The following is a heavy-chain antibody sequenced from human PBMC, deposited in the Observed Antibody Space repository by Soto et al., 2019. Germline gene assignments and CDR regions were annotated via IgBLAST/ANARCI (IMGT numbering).Heavy chain of an antibody. D-gene: IGHD4-17*01. J-gene: IGHJ4*02. CDR3: ARDHDYGDYIPFDY. Sequence: ASVKVSCKASGGTFSSYAISWVRQAPGQGLEWMGGIIPIFGTANYAQKFQGRVTITADGSTSTAYMELSSLRSEDTAVYYCARDHDYGDYIPFDYWGQGTLVTVSS. V-gene: IGHV1-69*13. CDR2: IIPIFGTA. CDR1: GGTFSSYA.